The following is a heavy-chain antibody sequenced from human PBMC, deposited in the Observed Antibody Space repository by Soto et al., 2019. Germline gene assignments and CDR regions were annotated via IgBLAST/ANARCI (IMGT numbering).Heavy chain of an antibody. Sequence: GSGPTLVNPTQTLTLTCTFSGFSLSTRGMCVNWIRQPPGKALEWLALIDWDDDKYYRTSLKTRLTISKDTSKDQVVLTMTNMDPVDTATYYCARIREMAPPLRSYYYGMDVWRQGTTVTVSS. J-gene: IGHJ6*02. CDR3: ARIREMAPPLRSYYYGMDV. D-gene: IGHD1-26*01. CDR1: GFSLSTRGMC. V-gene: IGHV2-70*01. CDR2: IDWDDDK.